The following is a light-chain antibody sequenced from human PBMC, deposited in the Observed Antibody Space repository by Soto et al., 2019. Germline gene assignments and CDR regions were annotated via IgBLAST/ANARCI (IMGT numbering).Light chain of an antibody. CDR1: RDISNY. CDR3: QQYDNLPIT. V-gene: IGKV1-27*01. Sequence: DIQVTQSPSSLSASLGDRVSITCRASRDISNYLAWYQQKPGQVPSLLISGASTLHSGVPSRFSGSGSGTDFTLTITSLQPEDIATYYCQQYDNLPITFGQGTRLEIK. CDR2: GAS. J-gene: IGKJ5*01.